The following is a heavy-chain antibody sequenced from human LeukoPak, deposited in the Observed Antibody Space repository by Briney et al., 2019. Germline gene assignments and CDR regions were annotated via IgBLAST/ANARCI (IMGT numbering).Heavy chain of an antibody. J-gene: IGHJ6*02. Sequence: GGSLRLSCAASEFTFSTYDMNWVRQAPGKGLEWVSAISGSGTTTYYIDSVKGRFTISRGNSKKTLYLEMNSLRAEDTAVYYCAKGGSWQIAARLGLDVWGHGTTVTVSS. CDR1: EFTFSTYD. CDR3: AKGGSWQIAARLGLDV. CDR2: ISGSGTTT. V-gene: IGHV3-23*01. D-gene: IGHD6-6*01.